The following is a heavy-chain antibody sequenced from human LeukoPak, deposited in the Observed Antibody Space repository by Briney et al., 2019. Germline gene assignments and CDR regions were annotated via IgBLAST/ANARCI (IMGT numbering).Heavy chain of an antibody. D-gene: IGHD3-9*01. V-gene: IGHV3-15*01. J-gene: IGHJ6*02. CDR1: GFTFGNYW. Sequence: GGSLRLSCAASGFTFGNYWMTWVRQAPGKGLEWVGRIKSKTDGGTTDYAAPVKGRFTISRDDSKNTLYLQMNSLKTEDTAVYYCTTERSLRYFDWLSGYYYGMDVWGQGTTVTVSS. CDR3: TTERSLRYFDWLSGYYYGMDV. CDR2: IKSKTDGGTT.